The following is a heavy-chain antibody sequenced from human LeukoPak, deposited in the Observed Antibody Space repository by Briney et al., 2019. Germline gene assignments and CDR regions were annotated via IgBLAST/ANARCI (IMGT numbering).Heavy chain of an antibody. Sequence: ASVKVSCKASGGTFGSYAISWVRQAPGQGLEWMGGIIPIFGTANYAQKFQGRVTITADESTSTAYMELSSLRSEDTAVYYCARDRHPSSGVRDFYGAFDIWGQGTMVTVSS. D-gene: IGHD2/OR15-2a*01. CDR1: GGTFGSYA. J-gene: IGHJ3*02. CDR3: ARDRHPSSGVRDFYGAFDI. V-gene: IGHV1-69*13. CDR2: IIPIFGTA.